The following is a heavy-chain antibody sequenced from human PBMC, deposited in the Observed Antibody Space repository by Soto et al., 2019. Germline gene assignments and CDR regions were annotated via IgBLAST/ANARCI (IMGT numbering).Heavy chain of an antibody. Sequence: EVQLLESGGGLVQPGGSLRLSCAASGFTFSSYAMSWVRQAPGQGLEWVSAISGSGGSTYYADSVKGRFTISRDNSKNTLYLQMNSLRAEDTAVYYCAKDYYGSGSFDYWGQGTLVTVSS. J-gene: IGHJ4*02. V-gene: IGHV3-23*01. D-gene: IGHD3-10*01. CDR3: AKDYYGSGSFDY. CDR1: GFTFSSYA. CDR2: ISGSGGST.